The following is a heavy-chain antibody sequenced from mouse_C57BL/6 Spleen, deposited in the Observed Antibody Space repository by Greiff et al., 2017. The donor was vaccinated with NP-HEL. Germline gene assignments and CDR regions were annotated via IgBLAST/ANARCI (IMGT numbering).Heavy chain of an antibody. CDR1: GYTFTDYY. Sequence: EVQLQQSGPELVKPGASVKISCKASGYTFTDYYMNWVKQSHGKSLEWIGDINPNNGGTSYNQKFKGKATLTVDKSSSTAYMELRSLTSEDSAVYYCARSKVVSHYAMDYWGQGTSVTVSS. J-gene: IGHJ4*01. D-gene: IGHD1-1*01. CDR2: INPNNGGT. CDR3: ARSKVVSHYAMDY. V-gene: IGHV1-26*01.